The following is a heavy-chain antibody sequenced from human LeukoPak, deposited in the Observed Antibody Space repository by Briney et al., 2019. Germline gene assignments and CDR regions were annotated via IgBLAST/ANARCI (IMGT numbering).Heavy chain of an antibody. CDR2: IKQDGSQK. CDR3: AREVRTYYYDSSGYYTDYYFDY. CDR1: GFTFSNYW. D-gene: IGHD3-22*01. V-gene: IGHV3-7*01. J-gene: IGHJ4*02. Sequence: PGGSLRLSCAASGFTFSNYWVTWIRQAPGKRLEWVANIKQDGSQKFYVDSVKGRFTISRDNAKNSLYLQMNSLRAEDTAVYYCAREVRTYYYDSSGYYTDYYFDYWGQGTLVTVSS.